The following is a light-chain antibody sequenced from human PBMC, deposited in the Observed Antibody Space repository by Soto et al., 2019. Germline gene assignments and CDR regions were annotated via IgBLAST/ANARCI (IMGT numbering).Light chain of an antibody. V-gene: IGLV1-51*01. J-gene: IGLJ3*02. Sequence: QSVLTQPPSVSAAPGQKVTISCSGSSSNIGNNYVSWYQQLPGTAPKLLIYDNNKRPSGIPDRFSGSKSGTSATLGITGLQTGDEDDYYCGTWDSSLSALWVFGGGTKVTVL. CDR1: SSNIGNNY. CDR3: GTWDSSLSALWV. CDR2: DNN.